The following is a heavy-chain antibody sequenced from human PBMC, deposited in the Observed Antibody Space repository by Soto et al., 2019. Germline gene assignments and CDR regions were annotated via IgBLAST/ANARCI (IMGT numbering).Heavy chain of an antibody. CDR2: ISYDGSNK. Sequence: GGSLRLSCAASGFTFSSYAMHWVRQAPGKGLEWVAVISYDGSNKYYADSVKGRFTISRDNSKNTLYLQMNSLRAEDTAVYYCARDVATKRGGYYNGMDVWGQGTTVTVSS. CDR1: GFTFSSYA. J-gene: IGHJ6*02. CDR3: ARDVATKRGGYYNGMDV. V-gene: IGHV3-30-3*01.